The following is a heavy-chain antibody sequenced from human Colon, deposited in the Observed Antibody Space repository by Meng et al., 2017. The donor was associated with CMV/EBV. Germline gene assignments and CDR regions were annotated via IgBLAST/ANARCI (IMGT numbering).Heavy chain of an antibody. J-gene: IGHJ6*02. CDR2: ISGTGGST. CDR3: ATRSGGNPYYYYSLDV. V-gene: IGHV3-23*01. D-gene: IGHD4-23*01. Sequence: GGSLRLSCEVSGVTFSLYAVTWVRQAPGKGLQWVSVISGTGGSTYYSDSVQGRFTISRDNSKSTVYLQMDSLSAEDTAVYFCATRSGGNPYYYYSLDVWGPGATVTVSS. CDR1: GVTFSLYA.